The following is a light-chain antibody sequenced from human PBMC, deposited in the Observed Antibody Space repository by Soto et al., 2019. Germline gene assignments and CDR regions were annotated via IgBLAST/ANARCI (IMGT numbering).Light chain of an antibody. Sequence: QSVLTQPASVSGSPGQSITISCTGTSSDVGSYNLVSWYQQHPGKAPKLMIYEVSKRPSGVSNRFSGSKSGNTASLTISGLQAEDEDDYYCCSYAGSSTFAVFGGGTQLTVL. J-gene: IGLJ7*01. V-gene: IGLV2-23*02. CDR3: CSYAGSSTFAV. CDR1: SSDVGSYNL. CDR2: EVS.